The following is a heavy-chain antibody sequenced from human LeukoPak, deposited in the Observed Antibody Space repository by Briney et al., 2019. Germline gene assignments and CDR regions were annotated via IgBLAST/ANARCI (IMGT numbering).Heavy chain of an antibody. CDR2: VNRSGST. CDR3: ARGGDRGYTY. J-gene: IGHJ4*02. CDR1: GGSFSGYY. D-gene: IGHD5-18*01. V-gene: IGHV4-34*01. Sequence: SETLSLTCAVYGGSFSGYYWSWIRQPPGKGLEWIGEVNRSGSTNYNPSLKSRVTISVDRSKNQFSVKLSSVTAADTAVYYCARGGDRGYTYWGQGALVTVSS.